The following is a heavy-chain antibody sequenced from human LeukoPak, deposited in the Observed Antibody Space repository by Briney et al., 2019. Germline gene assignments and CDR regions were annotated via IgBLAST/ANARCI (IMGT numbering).Heavy chain of an antibody. CDR1: GGSISSSSYY. CDR3: ARAWGHYYDGSGYLSWFDP. Sequence: SETLSLTCTVSGGSISSSSYYWGWIRQPPGKGLEWIGYIYYSGSTNYNPSLKSRVTISVDTSKNQFSLKLSSVTAADTAVYYCARAWGHYYDGSGYLSWFDPWGQGTLVTVSS. D-gene: IGHD3-22*01. V-gene: IGHV4-61*05. CDR2: IYYSGST. J-gene: IGHJ5*02.